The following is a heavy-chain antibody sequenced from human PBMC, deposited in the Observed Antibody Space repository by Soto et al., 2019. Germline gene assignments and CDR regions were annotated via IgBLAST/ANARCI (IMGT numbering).Heavy chain of an antibody. CDR2: ISYDGSNK. V-gene: IGHV3-30*18. J-gene: IGHJ4*02. D-gene: IGHD2-15*01. CDR3: AKERDILVVVAPLDS. CDR1: GFTFSSYG. Sequence: QVQLVESGGGVVQPGRSLRLSCAASGFTFSSYGMHWVRQAPGKGLEWVAVISYDGSNKYYADSVKGRFTISRDNSKNTLYLQMNSRRAEDTAVYYCAKERDILVVVAPLDSWGQGTLVTVSS.